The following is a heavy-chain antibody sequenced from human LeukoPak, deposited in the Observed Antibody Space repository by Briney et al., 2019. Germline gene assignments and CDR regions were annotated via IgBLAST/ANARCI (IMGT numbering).Heavy chain of an antibody. J-gene: IGHJ4*02. V-gene: IGHV1-69*13. CDR1: GYTFTSYG. CDR2: IIPIFGTA. CDR3: ARSGHYDFWALGYFFDY. Sequence: SVKVSCKASGYTFTSYGISWVRQAPGQGLEWMGGIIPIFGTANYAQKFQGRVTITADESTSTAYMELSSLRSEDTAVYYCARSGHYDFWALGYFFDYWGQGTLVTVSS. D-gene: IGHD3-3*01.